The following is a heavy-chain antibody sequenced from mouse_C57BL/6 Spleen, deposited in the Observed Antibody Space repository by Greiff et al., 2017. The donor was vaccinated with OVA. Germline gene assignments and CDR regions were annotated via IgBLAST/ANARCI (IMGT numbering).Heavy chain of an antibody. V-gene: IGHV1-53*01. CDR1: GYTFTSYW. D-gene: IGHD1-3*01. Sequence: QVQLQQPGTELVKPGASVKLSCKASGYTFTSYWMHWVKQRPGQGLEWIGNINPSNGGTNYNEKFKSKATLTVDKSSSTAYMQLSSLTSEDSAVYDCARGGIRVYYAMDYWGQGTSVTVSS. CDR3: ARGGIRVYYAMDY. J-gene: IGHJ4*01. CDR2: INPSNGGT.